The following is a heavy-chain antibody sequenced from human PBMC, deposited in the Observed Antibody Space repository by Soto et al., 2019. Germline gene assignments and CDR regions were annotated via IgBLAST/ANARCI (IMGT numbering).Heavy chain of an antibody. D-gene: IGHD3-22*01. CDR2: IYYSGST. CDR1: GGSISSRTYY. Sequence: SGTLSLTCTVSGGSISSRTYYWGWIRQPPGKGLEWIGSIYYSGSTYYNPSLKSRVTISVDTSKNQFSLKLSSVTAADTAVYYCARDPRSGYDSSGYYYTGAFDIWGQGTMVT. CDR3: ARDPRSGYDSSGYYYTGAFDI. J-gene: IGHJ3*02. V-gene: IGHV4-39*07.